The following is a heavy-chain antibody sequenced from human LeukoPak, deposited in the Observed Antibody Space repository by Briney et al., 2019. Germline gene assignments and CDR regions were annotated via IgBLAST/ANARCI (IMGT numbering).Heavy chain of an antibody. D-gene: IGHD3-10*01. CDR2: IRYDGSDN. CDR3: AKTGDQSYYYYMDV. J-gene: IGHJ6*03. CDR1: GFTFSGYG. Sequence: GGSLRLSCAASGFTFSGYGMHWVRQAPGKGLEWVAFIRYDGSDNYYANSVKGRFTISRDNSKNALYLQMNSLRAEGTALYYCAKTGDQSYYYYMDVWGKGTTVTVSS. V-gene: IGHV3-30*02.